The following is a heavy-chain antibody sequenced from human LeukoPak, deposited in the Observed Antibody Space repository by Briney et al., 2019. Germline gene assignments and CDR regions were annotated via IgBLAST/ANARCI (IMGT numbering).Heavy chain of an antibody. Sequence: SETLSLTCTVSGGSISSNDYYWDWIRQPPGMGLEYIGSIYYSGSTYYNPSLKSRVTISVDTSKNQFSLKLSSVTAADTAVYYCAREPSYDSSPDYWGQGTLVTVSS. CDR2: IYYSGST. D-gene: IGHD3-22*01. CDR1: GGSISSNDYY. CDR3: AREPSYDSSPDY. J-gene: IGHJ4*02. V-gene: IGHV4-39*02.